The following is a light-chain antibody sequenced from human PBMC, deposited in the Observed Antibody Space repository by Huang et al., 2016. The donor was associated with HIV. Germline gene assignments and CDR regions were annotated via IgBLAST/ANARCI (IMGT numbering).Light chain of an antibody. V-gene: IGKV3-11*01. J-gene: IGKJ1*01. CDR2: DAS. Sequence: EIVLTQSPATLSLSPGERATLSCRASQSVSSYLAWYQQKPGQAPRLLIYDASNRATGIPARFSGSGSGTDFTLTINSLEPEDFVVYYCQQRSNWLGTFGQGTKVEIK. CDR3: QQRSNWLGT. CDR1: QSVSSY.